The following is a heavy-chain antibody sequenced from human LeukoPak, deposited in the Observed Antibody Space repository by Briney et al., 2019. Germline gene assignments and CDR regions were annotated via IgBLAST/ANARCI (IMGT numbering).Heavy chain of an antibody. D-gene: IGHD5-12*01. CDR1: GFTFSSYG. Sequence: GGSLRLSCAASGFTFSSYGMHWVRQAPGKGLEWVAVIWYDGSNKYYADSVKGRFTISRDNSKNTLYLQMNSLRAEDTAVYYCARDSPRGHSGYARPLDYWAQGTLVTVSS. CDR3: ARDSPRGHSGYARPLDY. J-gene: IGHJ4*02. V-gene: IGHV3-33*01. CDR2: IWYDGSNK.